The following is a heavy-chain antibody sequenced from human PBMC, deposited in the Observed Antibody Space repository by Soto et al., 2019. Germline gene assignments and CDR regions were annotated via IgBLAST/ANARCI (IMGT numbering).Heavy chain of an antibody. CDR1: GGSISSYY. CDR2: IYTSGST. CDR3: ATTSCCSGGSCYPGDY. V-gene: IGHV4-4*07. J-gene: IGHJ4*02. D-gene: IGHD2-15*01. Sequence: SETLSLTCTVSGGSISSYYWSWIRQPAGKGLEWIGRIYTSGSTNYNPSLKSRVTMSVDTSKSQFSLKLSSVTAADTAVYYCATTSCCSGGSCYPGDYWGQGTLVTVAS.